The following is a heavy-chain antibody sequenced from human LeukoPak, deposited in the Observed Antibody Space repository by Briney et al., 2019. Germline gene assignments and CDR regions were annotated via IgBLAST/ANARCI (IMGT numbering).Heavy chain of an antibody. CDR3: ARAEGFCTSTSCYGGDGFDY. J-gene: IGHJ4*02. V-gene: IGHV3-53*01. Sequence: GGSLRLSCAASGFTVSSNYMSWVRQAPGKGLEWVSVIYSGGTTFYADSVKGRFTISRDNSKNTLYLQMNSLRAEDTAVYYCARAEGFCTSTSCYGGDGFDYWGQGTLVTVSS. CDR2: IYSGGTT. D-gene: IGHD2-2*01. CDR1: GFTVSSNY.